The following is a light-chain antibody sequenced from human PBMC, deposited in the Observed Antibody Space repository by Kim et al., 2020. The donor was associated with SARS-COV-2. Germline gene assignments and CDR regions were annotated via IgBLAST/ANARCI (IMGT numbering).Light chain of an antibody. CDR1: QSVLYSSSDKNY. CDR2: WAS. J-gene: IGKJ1*01. V-gene: IGKV4-1*01. Sequence: DIVMTQSPDSLAVSLGERATINCKSSQSVLYSSSDKNYLAWYQQKPGQPPKLLIYWASIREFGVPDRFSGSGSGTDFTLTISSLQAEDVAVYYCQQYYPTVWTFGQGTKVDIK. CDR3: QQYYPTVWT.